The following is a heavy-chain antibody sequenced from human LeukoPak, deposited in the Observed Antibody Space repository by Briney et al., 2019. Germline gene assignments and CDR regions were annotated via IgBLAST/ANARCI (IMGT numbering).Heavy chain of an antibody. J-gene: IGHJ4*02. CDR2: ITSDGSST. CDR3: ARDLGDGTPLDY. CDR1: GFTFSSFW. D-gene: IGHD1-7*01. V-gene: IGHV3-74*01. Sequence: QAGGSLRLSCAASGFTFSSFWMHWVRQPPGKGLVWVSRITSDGSSTRSADSVKGRFTTSRDNAKNTLYLQLNSLRVADTETYFCARDLGDGTPLDYWGQGTLVTVSS.